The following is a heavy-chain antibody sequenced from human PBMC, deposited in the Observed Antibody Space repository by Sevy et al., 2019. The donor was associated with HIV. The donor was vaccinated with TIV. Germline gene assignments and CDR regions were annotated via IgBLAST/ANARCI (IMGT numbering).Heavy chain of an antibody. D-gene: IGHD3-22*01. CDR3: ATTKDYYDSSGSPFDY. CDR2: FDPEDGEI. V-gene: IGHV1-24*01. J-gene: IGHJ4*02. CDR1: GYTLTQLS. Sequence: ASVKVSCKVSGYTLTQLSMHWVRQAPGKGLEWMGSFDPEDGEILYAQKFQGRVTMTGDTSTDTAYMELRSLRSEDTAVYYCATTKDYYDSSGSPFDYWGQGTLVTVSS.